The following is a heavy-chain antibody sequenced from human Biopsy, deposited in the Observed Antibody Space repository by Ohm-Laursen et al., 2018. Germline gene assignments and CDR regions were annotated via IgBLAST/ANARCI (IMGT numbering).Heavy chain of an antibody. J-gene: IGHJ4*02. V-gene: IGHV4-59*08. CDR2: IYYSGST. CDR1: GYSMSTYY. D-gene: IGHD3-16*01. CDR3: AKQWSYYESFTQHYRGDFDY. Sequence: GTLSLTCIVSGYSMSTYYWSWIRQPPGKGLEWIGYIYYSGSTNYNPSLKSRVTISADTSKNQLSLTLSSLTAADTAVYFCAKQWSYYESFTQHYRGDFDYWGQGTPVIVSS.